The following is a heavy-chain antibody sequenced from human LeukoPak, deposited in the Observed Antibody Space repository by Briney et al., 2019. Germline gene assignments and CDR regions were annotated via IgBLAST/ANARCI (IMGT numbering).Heavy chain of an antibody. V-gene: IGHV1-69*05. Sequence: SVKVSCKASGGTFSSYAISWVRQAPGQGPEWMGHIIPMFDTPTYAQKLQGRVTMTTDTSTSTAYMELRSLRSDDTAVYYCARDIYCSSTSCGAYYMDVWGKGTTVTVSS. CDR1: GGTFSSYA. CDR3: ARDIYCSSTSCGAYYMDV. CDR2: IIPMFDTP. J-gene: IGHJ6*03. D-gene: IGHD2-2*01.